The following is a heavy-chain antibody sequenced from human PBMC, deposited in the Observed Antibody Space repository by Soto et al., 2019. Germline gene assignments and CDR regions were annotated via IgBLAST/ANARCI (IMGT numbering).Heavy chain of an antibody. J-gene: IGHJ4*02. CDR3: AHRVLRTVFGLVTTTAIYFDF. CDR1: GFSLTTCGVG. V-gene: IGHV2-5*02. D-gene: IGHD3-3*01. Sequence: QITLNESGPTVVRPTETLTLTCRFSGFSLTTCGVGVGWIRQSPGKAPEWLALIYWDEDKRYSASLKSRLTITKDISKNQVVLTVSDLDPTDTATYYCAHRVLRTVFGLVTTTAIYFDFWGQGTPVAVSS. CDR2: IYWDEDK.